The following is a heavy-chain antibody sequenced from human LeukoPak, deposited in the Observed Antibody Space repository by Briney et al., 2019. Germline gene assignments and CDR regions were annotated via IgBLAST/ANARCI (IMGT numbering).Heavy chain of an antibody. V-gene: IGHV1-2*02. CDR1: GYTFTGYY. J-gene: IGHJ6*03. D-gene: IGHD3-22*01. Sequence: GASVKVSCKASGYTFTGYYMHWVRQAPGQGLEWMGWINPNSGGTNYAQKFQGRVTMTRDTSISTAYMELSRLRSDDTAVYYCAGGYYYDSSGRGPYYYYYYMDVWGKGTTVTVSS. CDR3: AGGYYYDSSGRGPYYYYYYMDV. CDR2: INPNSGGT.